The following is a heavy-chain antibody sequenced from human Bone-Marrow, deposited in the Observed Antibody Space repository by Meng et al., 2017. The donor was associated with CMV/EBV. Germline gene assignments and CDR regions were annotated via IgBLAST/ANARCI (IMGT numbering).Heavy chain of an antibody. CDR2: ISSSGSTI. D-gene: IGHD6-13*01. V-gene: IGHV3-48*03. J-gene: IGHJ6*02. CDR3: AMSPSRGYYYYGMDV. CDR1: GFTFNSYE. Sequence: GESLKISCAASGFTFNSYEMNWVRQAPGKGLEWVSYISSSGSTIYYADSVKGRFTISRDNAKNSLYLQMNSLRAEDTAVYYCAMSPSRGYYYYGMDVWGQGTTVTVSS.